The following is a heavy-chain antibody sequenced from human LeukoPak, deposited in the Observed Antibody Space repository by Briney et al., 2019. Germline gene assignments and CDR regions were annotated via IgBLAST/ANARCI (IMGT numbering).Heavy chain of an antibody. CDR2: ISGSGDTT. D-gene: IGHD2-15*01. Sequence: GGSLRLSCAASGFTFSDYAMTWVRQAPGKGLEWVSAISGSGDTTYYADSVKGRFTISRENSKNTLYLKMNSLRAEDTAVYYCAKDGYCSGGSCHSAYYYYYMDVWGKGTTVTVSS. J-gene: IGHJ6*03. CDR1: GFTFSDYA. CDR3: AKDGYCSGGSCHSAYYYYYMDV. V-gene: IGHV3-23*01.